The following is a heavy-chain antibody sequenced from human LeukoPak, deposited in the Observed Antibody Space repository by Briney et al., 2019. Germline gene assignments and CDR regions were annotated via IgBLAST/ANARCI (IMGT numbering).Heavy chain of an antibody. D-gene: IGHD3-9*01. CDR1: GGTFSSYA. CDR2: IIPIFGTA. V-gene: IGHV1-69*06. Sequence: GSSVKVSCKASGGTFSSYAISWVRQAAGQGLEWMGRIIPIFGTANYAQKFQGRVTITADKSTSTAYMELSSLRSEDTAVYYCARASLGYFDWFFDYWGQGTLVTVSS. J-gene: IGHJ4*02. CDR3: ARASLGYFDWFFDY.